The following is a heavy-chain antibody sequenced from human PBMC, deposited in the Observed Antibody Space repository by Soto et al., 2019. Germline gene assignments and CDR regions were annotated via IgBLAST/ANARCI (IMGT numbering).Heavy chain of an antibody. V-gene: IGHV3-53*01. CDR1: GLSFSHNY. D-gene: IGHD3-16*01. J-gene: IGHJ6*01. CDR2: LYTEGTT. CDR3: VRHRPSGENYGMDV. Sequence: XVSLTLYCVASGLSFSHNYMAWVRQAPEMGLEWVSILYTEGTTYYADSVKGRFTISRDSSKNTLFLQMDSLRAEDTAVYYCVRHRPSGENYGMDVWRQGTTVTVYS.